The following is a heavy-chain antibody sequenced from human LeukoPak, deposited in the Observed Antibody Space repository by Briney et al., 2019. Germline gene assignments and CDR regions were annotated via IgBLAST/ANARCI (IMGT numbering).Heavy chain of an antibody. D-gene: IGHD3-22*01. CDR1: GDSISSSSYY. Sequence: SETLSLTCTLSGDSISSSSYYWGWIRQPPGKGLEWIGDIYYRGSTYYSPSLKSRFSISIDTSNNQFSLTLNSVTAADTALYFCARRRYYDSTGYLDWGQGTLVTVSS. V-gene: IGHV4-39*01. CDR2: IYYRGST. J-gene: IGHJ1*01. CDR3: ARRRYYDSTGYLD.